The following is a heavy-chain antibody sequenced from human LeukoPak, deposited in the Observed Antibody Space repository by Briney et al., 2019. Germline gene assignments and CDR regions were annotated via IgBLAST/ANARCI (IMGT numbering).Heavy chain of an antibody. D-gene: IGHD3-22*01. V-gene: IGHV3-30-3*01. Sequence: PGGSLRLSCAASGFTFSSYAMHWVRQAPGKGLEWVAVISYDGSNKYYADSVKGRFTISRDNAKNSLYLQMNSLRAEDTAVYYCARVPRGYYYDSSGYGWGQGTLVTVSS. CDR3: ARVPRGYYYDSSGYG. CDR1: GFTFSSYA. J-gene: IGHJ4*02. CDR2: ISYDGSNK.